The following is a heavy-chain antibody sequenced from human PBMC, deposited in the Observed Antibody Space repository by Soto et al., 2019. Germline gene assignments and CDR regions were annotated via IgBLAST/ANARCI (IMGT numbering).Heavy chain of an antibody. D-gene: IGHD3-10*01. CDR3: ARDSQYYGSGSYSDY. J-gene: IGHJ4*02. CDR2: INPNSGGT. V-gene: IGHV1-2*04. Sequence: ASVKVSCKASGYTFTGYYMHWVRQAPGQGLEWMGWINPNSGGTNYAQKFQGWVTMTRDTSISTAYMELSRLRSDDTAVYYCARDSQYYGSGSYSDYCGQGTLVTVSS. CDR1: GYTFTGYY.